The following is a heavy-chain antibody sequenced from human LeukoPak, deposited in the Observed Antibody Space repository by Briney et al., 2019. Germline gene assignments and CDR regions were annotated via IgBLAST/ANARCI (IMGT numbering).Heavy chain of an antibody. CDR3: ARHVPDILTGFPYGLVDY. V-gene: IGHV5-51*01. J-gene: IGHJ4*02. D-gene: IGHD3-9*01. CDR1: AYSFTSYW. CDR2: IYPGDSDT. Sequence: GESLKISCKGYAYSFTSYWSGWVRQMPGKGLERMGIIYPGDSDTRFSPSFQGQVTISADKSISTAYLQWSSLKASDTAMYYCARHVPDILTGFPYGLVDYWGQGTLVTVSS.